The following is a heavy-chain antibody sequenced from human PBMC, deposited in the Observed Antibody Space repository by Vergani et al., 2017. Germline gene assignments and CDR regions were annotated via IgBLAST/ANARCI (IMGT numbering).Heavy chain of an antibody. CDR1: GFSLNTRGV. CDR2: IYHSGST. Sequence: KESGPTLVKPTQTLTLTCTFSGFSLNTRGVSVAWIRQPPGKGLEWIGSIYHSGSTYYNPSLKSRVTISVDTSKNQFSLKLSSVTAADTAVYYCARLRDFWSGYYTGSDAFDIWGQGTMVTVSS. V-gene: IGHV4-38-2*02. J-gene: IGHJ3*02. D-gene: IGHD3-3*01. CDR3: ARLRDFWSGYYTGSDAFDI.